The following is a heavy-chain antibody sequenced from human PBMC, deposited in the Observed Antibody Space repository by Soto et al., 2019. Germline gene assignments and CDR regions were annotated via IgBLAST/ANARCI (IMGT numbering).Heavy chain of an antibody. J-gene: IGHJ4*02. V-gene: IGHV3-74*01. D-gene: IGHD3-16*01. Sequence: EVPLVESGGGLVQPGGSLRLSCAASGFTFGNYWMHWVRQAPGKGLVWVARINSDGSSTSYAASVKGRFTISRDNAKNTLYLQMNSLRAEDTAMYYCTKVISTVGGDFDSWGQGTLVTVSS. CDR2: INSDGSST. CDR3: TKVISTVGGDFDS. CDR1: GFTFGNYW.